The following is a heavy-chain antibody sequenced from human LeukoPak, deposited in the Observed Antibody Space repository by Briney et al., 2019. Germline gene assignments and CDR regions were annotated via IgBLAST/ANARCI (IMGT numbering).Heavy chain of an antibody. J-gene: IGHJ6*03. CDR2: IYPDGNNK. D-gene: IGHD6-13*01. V-gene: IGHV3-33*03. Sequence: PGGSLRLSCAASGFTFTTYGMHWVRQAPGKGLEWVACIYPDGNNKDYADSVKGRFTISRDNAKNSLYLQMNSLRAEDTAVYYCAGSALAGSSSWYPNYYYYYMDVWGKGTTVTISS. CDR3: AGSALAGSSSWYPNYYYYYMDV. CDR1: GFTFTTYG.